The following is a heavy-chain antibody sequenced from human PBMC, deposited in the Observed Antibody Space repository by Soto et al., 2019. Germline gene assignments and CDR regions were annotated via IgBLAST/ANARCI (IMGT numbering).Heavy chain of an antibody. Sequence: PGGSLRLSCAASGFTFSSYVMHWVRQAPGKGLEWVAVSLSYDGSNKYYADSVKGRFTISRENSKNTLFLQMNNLRAEDTAVYYCAKDRAGGIFDHWGQGTPVTVSS. CDR1: GFTFSSYV. D-gene: IGHD3-10*01. CDR3: AKDRAGGIFDH. V-gene: IGHV3-30*18. CDR2: SLSYDGSNK. J-gene: IGHJ4*02.